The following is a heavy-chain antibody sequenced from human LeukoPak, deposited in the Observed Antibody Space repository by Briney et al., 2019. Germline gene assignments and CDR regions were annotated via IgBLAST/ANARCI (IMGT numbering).Heavy chain of an antibody. CDR3: ARSHVLLWFGDAFDI. CDR1: VGSISSSSYY. J-gene: IGHJ3*02. CDR2: IYYSGST. Sequence: PSETLSLTCTVSVGSISSSSYYWGWIRQPPGKGLEWIGSIYYSGSTYYNPSLRSRVTISVDTSKNQFSLKLSSVTAADTAVYYCARSHVLLWFGDAFDIWGQGTMVTVSS. V-gene: IGHV4-39*01. D-gene: IGHD3-10*01.